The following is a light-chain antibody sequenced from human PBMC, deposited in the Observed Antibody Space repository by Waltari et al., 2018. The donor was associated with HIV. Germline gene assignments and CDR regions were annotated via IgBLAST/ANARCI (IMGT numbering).Light chain of an antibody. V-gene: IGKV3-20*01. CDR3: QQYSDSPPGT. CDR1: QSLSVRY. Sequence: EIVLTQSPGTLSLSPGDSVPLPCRASQSLSVRYIAWYQQRPGQPPRLLIYEGVTRATGIPDRFSGSGSVRDFSLSISRLEPEDFAVYFCQQYSDSPPGTFGQGTKVEMK. CDR2: EGV. J-gene: IGKJ1*01.